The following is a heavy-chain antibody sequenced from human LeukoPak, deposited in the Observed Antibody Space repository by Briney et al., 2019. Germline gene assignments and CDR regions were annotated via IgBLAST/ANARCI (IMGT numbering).Heavy chain of an antibody. V-gene: IGHV4-59*01. Sequence: SETLSLTCTVSGGSISSYYWSWIQQPPGKGLEWIGYIYYSGSTNYNPSLKSRVTISVDTSKNQFSLKLSSVTAADTAVYYCARVAYSAVDYWGQGTLVTVSS. CDR1: GGSISSYY. CDR2: IYYSGST. J-gene: IGHJ4*02. CDR3: ARVAYSAVDY. D-gene: IGHD6-13*01.